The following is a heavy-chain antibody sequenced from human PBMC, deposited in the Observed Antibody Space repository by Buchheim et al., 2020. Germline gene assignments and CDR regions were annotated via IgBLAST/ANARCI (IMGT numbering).Heavy chain of an antibody. CDR2: ISYDGSNK. CDR1: GFTFSSYG. D-gene: IGHD3-16*01. CDR3: AKQRLRLTLDY. V-gene: IGHV3-30*18. Sequence: QVQLVESGGGVVQPGRSLRLSCAASGFTFSSYGMHWVRQAPGKGLEWVAVISYDGSNKYYADSVKDRFTISRDNSKNTLYLQMNSLRAEDTAVYYCAKQRLRLTLDYWGQGTL. J-gene: IGHJ4*02.